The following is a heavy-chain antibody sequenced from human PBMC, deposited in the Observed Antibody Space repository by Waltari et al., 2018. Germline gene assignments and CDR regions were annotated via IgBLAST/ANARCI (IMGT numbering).Heavy chain of an antibody. J-gene: IGHJ4*02. Sequence: QVQLQQWGAGLLKPSETLSLTCAVYGWSFSGYYWSWIRQPPGTGLAWLGEINHSGSTNYNPALKMRVSISVDTSKNQFSLKRSSVTAADTAVYDCARDGRELAQVYFDYWGQGTLVTVSS. D-gene: IGHD1-26*01. V-gene: IGHV4-34*01. CDR2: INHSGST. CDR3: ARDGRELAQVYFDY. CDR1: GWSFSGYY.